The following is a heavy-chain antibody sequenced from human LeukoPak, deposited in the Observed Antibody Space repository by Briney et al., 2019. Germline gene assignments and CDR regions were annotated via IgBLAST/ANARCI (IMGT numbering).Heavy chain of an antibody. CDR3: ARGPSRYYDSSGYYNWFDP. Sequence: PSQTLSLTCVDPRGSISSASHCCSWIRQPAGNGLEWIGCIYTSGSTNYNPPLKRQVTISVDTSKTQFSLKLSSVTAADTAVYYCARGPSRYYDSSGYYNWFDPWGQGTLVTVSS. J-gene: IGHJ5*02. D-gene: IGHD3-22*01. CDR1: RGSISSASHC. CDR2: IYTSGST. V-gene: IGHV4-61*02.